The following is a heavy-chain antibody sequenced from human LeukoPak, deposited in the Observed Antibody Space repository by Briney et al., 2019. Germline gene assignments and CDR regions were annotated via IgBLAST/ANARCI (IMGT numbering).Heavy chain of an antibody. CDR2: IYGGGGT. D-gene: IGHD5/OR15-5a*01. J-gene: IGHJ6*02. CDR3: ARGAVSSPGGMDV. CDR1: GFTFSSYW. Sequence: PGGSLRLSCAASGFTFSSYWMHWVRQAPGKGLEWVSVIYGGGGTYYTDSVKGRFTISRDDSKNTLSLHMNTLKAEDTAVYYCARGAVSSPGGMDVWGQGTTVTVSS. V-gene: IGHV3-53*01.